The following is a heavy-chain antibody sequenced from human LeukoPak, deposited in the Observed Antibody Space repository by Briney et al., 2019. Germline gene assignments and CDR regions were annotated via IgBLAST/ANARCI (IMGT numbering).Heavy chain of an antibody. D-gene: IGHD4-17*01. V-gene: IGHV3-11*05. CDR2: INGSSSDT. CDR3: ARGRASRLSMTTVTTHFDY. Sequence: PGGSLRLSCAASGFTFSDYYMTWIRQAPGRGLEWISYINGSSSDTKYADSVKGRFTISRDNAKNSVYLLMNSLRAEDTAVYYCARGRASRLSMTTVTTHFDYWGQGTLVTVSS. CDR1: GFTFSDYY. J-gene: IGHJ4*02.